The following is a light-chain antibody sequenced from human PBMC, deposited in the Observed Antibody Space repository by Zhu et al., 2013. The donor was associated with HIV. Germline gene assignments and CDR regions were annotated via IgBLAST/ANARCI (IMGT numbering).Light chain of an antibody. CDR1: QTISSY. CDR2: STF. V-gene: IGKV1-39*01. J-gene: IGKJ5*01. CDR3: QQSYSTPPIT. Sequence: DIQMTQSPSSLSASIGDRVTITCRASQTISSYLNWYQHKPGKAPKLLIYSTFSLQTGVPSRFSGGRSGADFTLTISSLQPEDFATYYCQQSYSTPPITFGQGTRLEIK.